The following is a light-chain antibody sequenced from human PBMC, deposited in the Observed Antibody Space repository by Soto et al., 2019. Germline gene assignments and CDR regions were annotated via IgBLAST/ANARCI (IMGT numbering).Light chain of an antibody. Sequence: QAVVTQPPSASGTPGQRVTISCSGSSSSIGSNTVNWYQQLPGTAPKLLIYRSNLRPSGVPDRFSGSKSGTSASLAISGLQSEDEADYYCAAWDDSLNGVVFGGGTKLTVL. V-gene: IGLV1-44*01. CDR3: AAWDDSLNGVV. CDR1: SSSIGSNT. CDR2: RSN. J-gene: IGLJ2*01.